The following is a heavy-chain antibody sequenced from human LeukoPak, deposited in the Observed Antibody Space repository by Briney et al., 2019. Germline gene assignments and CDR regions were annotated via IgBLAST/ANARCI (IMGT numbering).Heavy chain of an antibody. V-gene: IGHV3-20*01. CDR1: GFNFDDYG. D-gene: IGHD3-3*01. Sequence: GGSLRLSCAASGFNFDDYGMSWVRPAPGKGLEWVSGINWNGGSTGYADSVKGRFTISRDNAKNSLYLQMNSLRAEDTALSHCARDLGQFLEWLSKPSYFDYWGQGTLVTVSS. CDR3: ARDLGQFLEWLSKPSYFDY. CDR2: INWNGGST. J-gene: IGHJ4*02.